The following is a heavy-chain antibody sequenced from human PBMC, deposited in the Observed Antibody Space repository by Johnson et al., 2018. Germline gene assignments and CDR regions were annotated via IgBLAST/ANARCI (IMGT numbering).Heavy chain of an antibody. CDR1: GFTFSSYG. CDR2: ISYDGGSE. CDR3: AREVRGAYGNYGRDYGLDV. V-gene: IGHV3-33*05. D-gene: IGHD3-10*01. Sequence: QVQLVQSGGGVVQPGRSLRLSCAASGFTFSSYGMHWVRQAPGKGLEWVAVISYDGGSEFYADSVKGRFTISRDNSKNTLYLQMNSLRAGDTAVYYCAREVRGAYGNYGRDYGLDVWGQGTTVTVSS. J-gene: IGHJ6*02.